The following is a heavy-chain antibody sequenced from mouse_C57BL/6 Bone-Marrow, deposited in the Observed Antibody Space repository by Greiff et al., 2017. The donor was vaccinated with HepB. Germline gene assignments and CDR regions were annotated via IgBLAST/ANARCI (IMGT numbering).Heavy chain of an antibody. CDR2: IDPSDSYT. CDR3: YGNYFDY. CDR1: GYTFTSYW. D-gene: IGHD2-1*01. Sequence: QVQLQQPGAELVRPGTSVKLSCKASGYTFTSYWMHWVKQRPGQGLEWLGVIDPSDSYTNYNQKFKGKATLTVDTSSSTAYMQLSSLTSEDSAVYYCYGNYFDYWGQGTTLTVSS. J-gene: IGHJ2*01. V-gene: IGHV1-59*01.